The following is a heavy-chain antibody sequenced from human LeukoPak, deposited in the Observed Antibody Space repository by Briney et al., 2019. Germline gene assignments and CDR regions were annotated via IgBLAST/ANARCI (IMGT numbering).Heavy chain of an antibody. CDR2: IKQDGSEK. V-gene: IGHV3-7*01. CDR3: VRYRDGEYDF. J-gene: IGHJ4*02. Sequence: PGGALRLSCAGSGFIFSSHWMIWVRQAPGEGLEWVANIKQDGSEKYYVDPVKGRFTISRDNTKSSMYLEMNSLRAEDTAVYYCVRYRDGEYDFWGQGSLVTVSS. D-gene: IGHD4-17*01. CDR1: GFIFSSHW.